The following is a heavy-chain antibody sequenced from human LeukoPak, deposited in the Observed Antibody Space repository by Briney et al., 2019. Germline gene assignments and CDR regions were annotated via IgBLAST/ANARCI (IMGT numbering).Heavy chain of an antibody. CDR3: ARRMVRGVIRNFDP. J-gene: IGHJ5*02. CDR1: GGSISSGGYS. Sequence: SQTLSLTCAVSGGSISSGGYSWSWVRQPPGKGLEWIVYINHSGSTNYNPSLKSRVTISVDTSKNQFSLKLSSVTAADTAVYYCARRMVRGVIRNFDPWGQGTLVTVSS. D-gene: IGHD3-10*01. V-gene: IGHV4-30-2*01. CDR2: INHSGST.